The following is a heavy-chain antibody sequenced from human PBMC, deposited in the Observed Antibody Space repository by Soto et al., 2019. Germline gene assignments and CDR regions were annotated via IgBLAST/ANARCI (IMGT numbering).Heavy chain of an antibody. CDR1: GFTFSSYA. J-gene: IGHJ4*02. CDR2: ISGSGGST. Sequence: EVQLLESGGGLVQPGGSLRLSCTASGFTFSSYAMSWVRQAPGKGLEWVSAISGSGGSTYYADSVKGRFTISRDNSKNTLYLQMNSLRAEDTAVYYCAKASGWFGEFDYWGQGTLVTGSS. V-gene: IGHV3-23*01. D-gene: IGHD3-10*01. CDR3: AKASGWFGEFDY.